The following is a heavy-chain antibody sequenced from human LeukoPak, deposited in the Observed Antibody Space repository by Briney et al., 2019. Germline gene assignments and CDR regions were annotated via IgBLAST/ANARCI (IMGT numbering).Heavy chain of an antibody. D-gene: IGHD2-8*02. CDR3: AREESGGYFDY. Sequence: ASVKVSCKASGYTFSNYYMHWVRQAPGQGLEWMGLINPTGTGTNYAQKFRGRVTLTRDRSTTTVYMELSSLRSEDSAVYYCAREESGGYFDYWGQGTLVTVSS. V-gene: IGHV1-46*01. CDR1: GYTFSNYY. CDR2: INPTGTGT. J-gene: IGHJ4*02.